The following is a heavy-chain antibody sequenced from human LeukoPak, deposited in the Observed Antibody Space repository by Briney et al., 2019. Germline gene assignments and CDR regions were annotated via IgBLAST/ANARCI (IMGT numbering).Heavy chain of an antibody. CDR1: GFSFSQYW. Sequence: PGGSLRLSCTASGFSFSQYWMDWLRQAPGKGLEWVANINQDGSVKYYVDSVKGRFTISRDNTKNSLSLRMDSLRDDDTAVYYCSRSLEYLGRGTLVTVSS. CDR3: SRSLEY. J-gene: IGHJ4*02. V-gene: IGHV3-7*01. CDR2: INQDGSVK.